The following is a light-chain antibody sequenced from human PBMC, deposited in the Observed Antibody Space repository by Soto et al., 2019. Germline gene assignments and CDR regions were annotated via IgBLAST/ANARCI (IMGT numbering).Light chain of an antibody. Sequence: EIVLTQSPGTLALSPGEGATLSCRASQSVSKYLAWYQQKSGQAPRLLIYGASSRATGIPDSFSGSGSGTDFTLTISRLEPEDFAVYYCQQYGGSPQTFGQGTKVEIK. J-gene: IGKJ1*01. CDR3: QQYGGSPQT. V-gene: IGKV3-20*01. CDR2: GAS. CDR1: QSVSKY.